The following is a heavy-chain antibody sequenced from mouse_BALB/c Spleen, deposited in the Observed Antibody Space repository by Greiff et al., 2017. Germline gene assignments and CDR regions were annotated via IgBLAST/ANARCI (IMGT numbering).Heavy chain of an antibody. V-gene: IGHV1-9*01. J-gene: IGHJ1*01. D-gene: IGHD1-1*01. Sequence: QVQLKQSGAELMKPGASVKISCKATGYTFSTYWIEWVKQRPGHGLEWIGEILPGSGSTNYNEKFKGKATFTADTSSNTAYMQLSSLTSEDSAVYYCARTNYYGSPYWYFDVWGAGTTVTVSS. CDR2: ILPGSGST. CDR1: GYTFSTYW. CDR3: ARTNYYGSPYWYFDV.